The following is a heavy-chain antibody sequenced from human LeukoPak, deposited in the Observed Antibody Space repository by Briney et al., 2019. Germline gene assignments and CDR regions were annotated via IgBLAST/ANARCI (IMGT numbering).Heavy chain of an antibody. D-gene: IGHD6-13*01. CDR1: GYTFTSYD. CDR2: MNPNSGNT. J-gene: IGHJ6*03. Sequence: GASVKVSCKASGYTFTSYDINWVRQATGQGLEWMGWMNPNSGNTGYAQKFQGRVTMTRNTSISTAYMELSSLGSEDTAVYYCARGPEQQLVEYCYYYYVDVWGKGTTVTISS. CDR3: ARGPEQQLVEYCYYYYVDV. V-gene: IGHV1-8*01.